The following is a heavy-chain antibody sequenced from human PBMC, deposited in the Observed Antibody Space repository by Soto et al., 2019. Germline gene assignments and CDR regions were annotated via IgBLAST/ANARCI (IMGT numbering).Heavy chain of an antibody. CDR1: GYTFTSYG. V-gene: IGHV1-18*01. Sequence: QVQLVQSGAEVKKPGASVKVSCKASGYTFTSYGISWVRQAPGQGLEWMGWISAYNGNTNYAQKLQGRVTMTTDTSTSTAYMELRSLRSDDTAVYYCARVPEVGAVSLRVNYYYYYGMDVWGQGTTVTVSS. CDR3: ARVPEVGAVSLRVNYYYYYGMDV. CDR2: ISAYNGNT. J-gene: IGHJ6*02. D-gene: IGHD1-26*01.